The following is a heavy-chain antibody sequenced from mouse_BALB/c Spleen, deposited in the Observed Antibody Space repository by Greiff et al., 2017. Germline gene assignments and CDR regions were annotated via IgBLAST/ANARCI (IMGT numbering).Heavy chain of an antibody. CDR2: ISSGGSYT. Sequence: EVHLVESGGDLVKPGGSLKLSCAASGFTFSSYGMSWVRQTPDKRLEWVATISSGGSYTYYPDSVKGRFTISRDNAKNTLYLQMSSLKSEDTAMYYCARQRGVSYGNYAFAYWGQGALVTVSA. CDR3: ARQRGVSYGNYAFAY. CDR1: GFTFSSYG. V-gene: IGHV5-6*01. D-gene: IGHD2-1*01. J-gene: IGHJ3*01.